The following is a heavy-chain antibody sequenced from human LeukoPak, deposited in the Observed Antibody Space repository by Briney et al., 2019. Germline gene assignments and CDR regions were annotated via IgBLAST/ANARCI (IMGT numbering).Heavy chain of an antibody. CDR3: ARLRYGDFYYYYYMDV. D-gene: IGHD4-17*01. V-gene: IGHV4-4*09. CDR1: GGSISSYY. J-gene: IGHJ6*03. Sequence: SETLSLTCTVSGGSISSYYWSWIRQPPGKGLEWIGYIYTSGSTNYNPSLKSRVTISEDTSKNQFSLKLSSVTAADTAVYYCARLRYGDFYYYYYMDVWGKGTTVTVSS. CDR2: IYTSGST.